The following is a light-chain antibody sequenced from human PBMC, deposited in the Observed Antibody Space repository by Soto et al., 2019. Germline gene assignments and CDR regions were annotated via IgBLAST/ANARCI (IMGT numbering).Light chain of an antibody. J-gene: IGKJ1*01. CDR2: AAS. V-gene: IGKV1-39*01. CDR3: QQSYGNPRT. Sequence: DIRMTQSPSSLSASVGDRVTITCRASQSISSHLNWYQQKPGKAPKVLIYAASTLQSGVPSRFSGSGSGTDFTLTISSLQPEDFAAYYCQQSYGNPRTFGPGTKVEIK. CDR1: QSISSH.